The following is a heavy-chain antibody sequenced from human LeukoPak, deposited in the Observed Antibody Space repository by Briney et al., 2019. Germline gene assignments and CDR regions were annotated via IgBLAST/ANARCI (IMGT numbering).Heavy chain of an antibody. D-gene: IGHD6-19*01. CDR2: SYYSWST. CDR1: GGSISSSSYY. CDR3: ARGSSWYSSGFLFDY. Sequence: PSETLSLTCTVSGGSISSSSYYWGWIRQPPGKGLEWIGSSYYSWSTYYNPALQSRVTISVDTSKNQFSLKLSSVAAADTAVYYCARGSSWYSSGFLFDYWGQGTLVTVSS. J-gene: IGHJ4*02. V-gene: IGHV4-39*07.